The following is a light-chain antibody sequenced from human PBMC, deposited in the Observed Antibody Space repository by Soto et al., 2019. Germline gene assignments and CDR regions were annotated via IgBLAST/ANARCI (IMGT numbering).Light chain of an antibody. CDR2: GAS. CDR3: QQYNKWPRST. Sequence: EIVLTQSPGTLSLSPGERATLSCRASQSLSSSYLAWYQQKPGQAPRLLIYGASTRATGIPARFSGSGSGTEFTLTISSLQSEDFAVYYCQQYNKWPRSTFGQGTKLEIK. CDR1: QSLSSSY. J-gene: IGKJ2*01. V-gene: IGKV3-15*01.